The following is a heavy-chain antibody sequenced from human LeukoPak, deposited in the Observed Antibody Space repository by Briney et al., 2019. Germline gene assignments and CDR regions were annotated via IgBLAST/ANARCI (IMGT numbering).Heavy chain of an antibody. CDR3: ARDRGYYGSGSSYLFDY. D-gene: IGHD3-10*01. CDR2: ISYDGSNK. J-gene: IGHJ4*02. CDR1: GFTLSSYA. V-gene: IGHV3-30-3*01. Sequence: AGGSLRLSCAASGFTLSSYAMDWVRQAPGKGLEWVAAISYDGSNKYYADSLKGRFTISRDNSKNTLYLQMNSLRAEDTAVYYCARDRGYYGSGSSYLFDYWAREPWSPSPQ.